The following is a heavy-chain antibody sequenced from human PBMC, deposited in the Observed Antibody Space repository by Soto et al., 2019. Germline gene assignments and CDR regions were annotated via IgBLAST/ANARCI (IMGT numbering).Heavy chain of an antibody. CDR2: IYYSGYT. Sequence: PPAPLSLPCSVSGASITRGGFFSSWVRQDPGEGLELIAYIYYSGYTYYHPSLKSRLSISMDTSKNQFSLKLSSVTAADTAVYYCARGSSPHYGMDGCGQGTTVTVSS. J-gene: IGHJ6*02. CDR1: GASITRGGFF. D-gene: IGHD6-6*01. CDR3: ARGSSPHYGMDG. V-gene: IGHV4-31*03.